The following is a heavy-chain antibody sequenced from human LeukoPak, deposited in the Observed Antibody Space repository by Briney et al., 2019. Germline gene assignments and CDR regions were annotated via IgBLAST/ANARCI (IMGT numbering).Heavy chain of an antibody. CDR2: VRSKSDAGTM. CDR1: GFNFRSAW. D-gene: IGHD3-16*01. V-gene: IGHV3-15*01. Sequence: PGGSLRLSCTASGFNFRSAWMSWARQAPGKGLEWVGRVRSKSDAGTMDYAAHVEGRSTISRDDSKNMVYLDMNSLKTEDTAVYYCGGRRVWGNGTVVTVSS. J-gene: IGHJ3*01. CDR3: GGRRV.